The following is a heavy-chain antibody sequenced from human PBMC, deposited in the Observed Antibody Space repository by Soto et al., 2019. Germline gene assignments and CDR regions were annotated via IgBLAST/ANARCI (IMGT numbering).Heavy chain of an antibody. D-gene: IGHD5-12*01. CDR1: GFGFTFSSYS. J-gene: IGHJ4*01. Sequence: EVHLVESGGGLVKPGGSLRISCAASGFGFTFSSYSMNWVRQAPGKGLEWVSSISSSSTYLYYADSVKGRFTISRDNAKNSLYLQMNSLRAEDTAVYYCSTGYSVYGWENFDSWGHGTLVTVSS. V-gene: IGHV3-21*01. CDR3: STGYSVYGWENFDS. CDR2: ISSSSTYL.